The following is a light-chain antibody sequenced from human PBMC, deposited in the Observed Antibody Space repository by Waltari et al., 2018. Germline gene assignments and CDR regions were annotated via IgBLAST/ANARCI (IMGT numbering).Light chain of an antibody. J-gene: IGKJ1*01. CDR1: KSVLSNSDNKNY. CDR3: QQHYGAPLT. CDR2: WAS. V-gene: IGKV4-1*01. Sequence: IVMTQSPDSLAVSLGARAIINCKSSKSVLSNSDNKNYLSWHQQRPGQPPKLLISWASSRESGVPDRFSGSGSGTDFTLTISSLQAEDVAVYFCQQHYGAPLTFGQGTKVEIK.